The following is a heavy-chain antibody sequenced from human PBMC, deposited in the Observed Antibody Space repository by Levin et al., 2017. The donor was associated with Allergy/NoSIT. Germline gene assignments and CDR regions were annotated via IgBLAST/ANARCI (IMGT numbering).Heavy chain of an antibody. CDR2: ISYDGSNK. Sequence: GGSLRLSCAASGFTFSSYGTPWVRQAPGKGLEWVAVISYDGSNKYYADSVKGRFTISRDNSKNTLYLQMNSLRAEDTAVYYCAKEGGYYDFSPWGMDVWGQGTTVTVSS. V-gene: IGHV3-30*18. D-gene: IGHD3-3*01. CDR3: AKEGGYYDFSPWGMDV. J-gene: IGHJ6*02. CDR1: GFTFSSYG.